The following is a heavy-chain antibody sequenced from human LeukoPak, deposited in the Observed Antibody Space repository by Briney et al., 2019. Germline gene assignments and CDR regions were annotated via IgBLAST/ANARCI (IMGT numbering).Heavy chain of an antibody. J-gene: IGHJ4*02. D-gene: IGHD4-17*01. CDR3: AKDLPPFVTTVTTFGKDY. Sequence: PGGSLRLSWAASGFTFSSYGMHWVRQAPGKGLEWVAVISYDGSNKYYADSVKGRFTISRDNSKNTLYLQMNSLRAEDTAVYYCAKDLPPFVTTVTTFGKDYWGQGTLVTVSS. CDR1: GFTFSSYG. CDR2: ISYDGSNK. V-gene: IGHV3-30*18.